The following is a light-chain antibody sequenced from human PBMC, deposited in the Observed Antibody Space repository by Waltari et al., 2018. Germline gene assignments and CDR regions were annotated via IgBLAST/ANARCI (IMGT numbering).Light chain of an antibody. J-gene: IGKJ5*01. CDR3: QQYDNHPIT. Sequence: IQMTQSPPSMSAPLGDSVTSTCQASQDISNCLNWYQQKPGKAPKLLIYDASNLETGVPSRFSGSGSGTDFTFTISSLQPEDIATYYCQQYDNHPITFGQGTRLEIK. CDR1: QDISNC. CDR2: DAS. V-gene: IGKV1-33*01.